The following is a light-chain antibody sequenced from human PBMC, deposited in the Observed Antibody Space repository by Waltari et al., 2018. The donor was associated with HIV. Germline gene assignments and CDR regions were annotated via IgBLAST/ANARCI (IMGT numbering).Light chain of an antibody. V-gene: IGLV2-23*01. CDR1: SHHVGTYSL. CDR3: SSYTSFSTVL. CDR2: EGT. Sequence: QSALTQPASVSGSPGQSITISFTGTSHHVGTYSLSSWYQHHPGKAPKLMIYEGTKRPSGVSNRFSGSKSGNTASLTISGLQAEDEADYYCSSYTSFSTVLFGGGTKLTVL. J-gene: IGLJ2*01.